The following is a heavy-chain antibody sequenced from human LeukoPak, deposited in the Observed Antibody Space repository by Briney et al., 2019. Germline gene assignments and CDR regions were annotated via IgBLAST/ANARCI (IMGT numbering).Heavy chain of an antibody. CDR1: GGTFSSYA. J-gene: IGHJ4*02. Sequence: VASVKVSCKASGGTFSSYAISWVRQAPGQGLEWMGRIIPILGIANYAQKFQGRVTITADKSTSTAYMELSSLRSEDTAVYYCARPATTVVTSWFDYWGQGTLVTVSS. CDR2: IIPILGIA. V-gene: IGHV1-69*04. CDR3: ARPATTVVTSWFDY. D-gene: IGHD4-17*01.